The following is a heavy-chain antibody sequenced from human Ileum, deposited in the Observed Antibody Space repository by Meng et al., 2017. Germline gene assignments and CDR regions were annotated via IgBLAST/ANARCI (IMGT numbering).Heavy chain of an antibody. J-gene: IGHJ1*01. D-gene: IGHD4-17*01. CDR3: ARGRYGDSRRGGSFQH. CDR1: GGSVRGYK. V-gene: IGHV4-34*01. CDR2: INHSGST. Sequence: GGRLLTASGTLRLSCAAYGGSVRGYKRSWIRQPQAKGREWIGEINHSGSTNYSPSLKSRVNISVDTSKNQFSLKLSSVTDADTAVYYCARGRYGDSRRGGSFQHWGQGTLVTVSS.